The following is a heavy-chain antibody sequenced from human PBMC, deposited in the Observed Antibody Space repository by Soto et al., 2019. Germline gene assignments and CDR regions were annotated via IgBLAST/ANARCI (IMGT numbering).Heavy chain of an antibody. D-gene: IGHD6-6*01. CDR1: GFTVSSNY. Sequence: EVQLVESGGGLIQPGGSLRLSCAASGFTVSSNYMSWVRQAPGKGLEWVSVIYSGGSTYYADSVKGRFTISRDNSKTTLYVQMNSMRAEDTAVYYCASELAARPTYYYYGMDVWGQGTTVTVSS. CDR2: IYSGGST. CDR3: ASELAARPTYYYYGMDV. J-gene: IGHJ6*02. V-gene: IGHV3-53*01.